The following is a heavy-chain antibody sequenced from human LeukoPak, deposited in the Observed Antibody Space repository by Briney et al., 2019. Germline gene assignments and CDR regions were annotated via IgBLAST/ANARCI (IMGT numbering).Heavy chain of an antibody. D-gene: IGHD3-22*01. J-gene: IGHJ4*02. CDR3: AASGEEESSGYSDY. CDR1: GYTFTGYY. V-gene: IGHV1-2*04. CDR2: INPNSGGT. Sequence: ASVKVSCKASGYTFTGYYMHWVRQAPGQGLEWMGWINPNSGGTNYAQKFQGWVTMTRETSISTAYMELSRLRSEDTAVYYCAASGEEESSGYSDYWGQGTLVTVSS.